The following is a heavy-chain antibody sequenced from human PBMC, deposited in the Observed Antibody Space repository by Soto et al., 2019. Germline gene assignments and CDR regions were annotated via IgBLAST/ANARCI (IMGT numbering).Heavy chain of an antibody. CDR3: ARGGWVVTPLVAFDI. J-gene: IGHJ3*02. D-gene: IGHD2-21*02. CDR1: GFTFSSYA. Sequence: QVQLVESGGGVVQPGRSLRLSCAASGFTFSSYAMHWVRQAPGKGLEWVAVISYDGSNKYYADSVKGRFTISRDNSKNTLYLQMKSLRAEDTAVYYCARGGWVVTPLVAFDIWGQGTMVTVSS. CDR2: ISYDGSNK. V-gene: IGHV3-30-3*01.